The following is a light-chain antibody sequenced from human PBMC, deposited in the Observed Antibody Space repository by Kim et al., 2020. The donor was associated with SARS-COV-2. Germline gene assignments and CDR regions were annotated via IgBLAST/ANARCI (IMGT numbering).Light chain of an antibody. CDR3: LLWHSSSDHVV. CDR1: SIGQHS. Sequence: PGETTRVSCGGDSIGQHSVHWYQQNPGQAPVLVLFYDSDRPSGIPERFSGSNSGNTATLTISGVEAVDEADYYCLLWHSSSDHVVFGGGTQLTVL. CDR2: YDS. V-gene: IGLV3-21*04. J-gene: IGLJ2*01.